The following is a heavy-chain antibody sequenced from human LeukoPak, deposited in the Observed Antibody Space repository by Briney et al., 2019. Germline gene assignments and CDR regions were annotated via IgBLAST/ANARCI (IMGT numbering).Heavy chain of an antibody. D-gene: IGHD6-19*01. V-gene: IGHV1-46*01. Sequence: ASVKVSCKVSGYTLTELSMHWVRQAPGQGLEWMGIINPSGGSTSYAQKFQGRGTMARDTSTSTVYMELSSLRSEDTAVYYCAREGAVACTGFDYWGQGTLVTVST. J-gene: IGHJ4*02. CDR2: INPSGGST. CDR3: AREGAVACTGFDY. CDR1: GYTLTELS.